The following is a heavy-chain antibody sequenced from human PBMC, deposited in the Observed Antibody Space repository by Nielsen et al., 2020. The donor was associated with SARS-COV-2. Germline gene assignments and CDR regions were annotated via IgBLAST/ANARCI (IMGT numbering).Heavy chain of an antibody. CDR3: ARGKRAVDV. Sequence: GESLKISCAASGFTFSSYSMNWVRQAPGKGLEWVSYISSSGSTIYYADSVKGRFTISRDNAKNSLYLQMNSLRAEDTAVYYCARGKRAVDVWGQGTTVTVSS. J-gene: IGHJ6*02. CDR1: GFTFSSYS. CDR2: ISSSGSTI. V-gene: IGHV3-48*04.